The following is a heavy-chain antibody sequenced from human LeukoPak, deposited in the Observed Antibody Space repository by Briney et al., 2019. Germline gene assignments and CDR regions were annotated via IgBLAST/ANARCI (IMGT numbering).Heavy chain of an antibody. CDR1: GGSISSSNW. V-gene: IGHV4-4*02. Sequence: SETLSLTCAVSGGSISSSNWWSWVRQPPGKGLEWIGEIYHSGSTNYNPSLKSRVTISVDTSKNQFSLKLSSVTAADTAVYYCARGWELRGWFDPWGQGTLVTVSS. CDR3: ARGWELRGWFDP. J-gene: IGHJ5*02. CDR2: IYHSGST. D-gene: IGHD1-26*01.